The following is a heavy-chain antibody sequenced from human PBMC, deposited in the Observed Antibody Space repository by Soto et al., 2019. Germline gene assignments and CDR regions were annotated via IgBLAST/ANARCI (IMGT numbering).Heavy chain of an antibody. CDR2: ISSSGSTI. D-gene: IGHD2-15*01. Sequence: EVQLLESGGGLVQPGGSLRLSCAASGFTFSSYEMNWVRQAPGKGLEWVSYISSSGSTIYYADSVKGRFTISRDNAKNSLYLQMNSLRAEDTAVYYCARPTPVSYDAFDIWGQGTMVTVSS. CDR1: GFTFSSYE. CDR3: ARPTPVSYDAFDI. V-gene: IGHV3-48*03. J-gene: IGHJ3*02.